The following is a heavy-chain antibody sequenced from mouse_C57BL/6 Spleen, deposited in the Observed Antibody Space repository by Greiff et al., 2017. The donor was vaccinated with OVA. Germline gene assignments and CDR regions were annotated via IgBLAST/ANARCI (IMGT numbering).Heavy chain of an antibody. Sequence: EVKLMESGEGLVKPGGSLKLSCAASGFTFSSYAMSWVRQTPEKRLEWVAYISSGGDYIYYADTVKGRFTISRDNARNTLYLQMSSLKSEDTAMYYCTRVQYDYDAFDYWGQGTTLTVSS. CDR2: ISSGGDYI. CDR3: TRVQYDYDAFDY. J-gene: IGHJ2*01. V-gene: IGHV5-9-1*02. D-gene: IGHD2-4*01. CDR1: GFTFSSYA.